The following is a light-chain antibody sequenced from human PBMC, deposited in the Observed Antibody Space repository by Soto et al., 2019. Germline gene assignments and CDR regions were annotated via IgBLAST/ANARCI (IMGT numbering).Light chain of an antibody. J-gene: IGKJ1*01. CDR3: QERTGWPPWT. Sequence: EIFLTQSPATPFFSPGGRATPSRRASQSVSLSLAWYQQKPGQAPRLLIYDASKRASGFPARFSGSGSGTDFTLTISSLEPEDFAVYYCQERTGWPPWTFGQGTKVDIK. CDR2: DAS. V-gene: IGKV3-11*01. CDR1: QSVSLS.